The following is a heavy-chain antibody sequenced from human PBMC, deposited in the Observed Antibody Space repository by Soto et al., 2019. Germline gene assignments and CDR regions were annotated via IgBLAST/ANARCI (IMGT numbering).Heavy chain of an antibody. D-gene: IGHD3-10*01. Sequence: EVQLVESGGGLVQPGGSLRLSCAASGFSVSSNYMYWVRQAPGKGLECVSLIYSGGSTDHADSVKDRFTISRDNSKNTLYLQMICLGAEDTAVYYCARRHYYGSDWGQGTLVTVSS. V-gene: IGHV3-66*04. CDR2: IYSGGST. CDR1: GFSVSSNY. J-gene: IGHJ4*02. CDR3: ARRHYYGSD.